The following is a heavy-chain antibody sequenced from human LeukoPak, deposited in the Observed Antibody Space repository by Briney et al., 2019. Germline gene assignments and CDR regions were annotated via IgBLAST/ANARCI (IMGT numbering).Heavy chain of an antibody. CDR2: IKQDGIEK. V-gene: IGHV3-7*01. D-gene: IGHD3-22*01. CDR3: ARGSSGYYCDHFQT. J-gene: IGHJ1*01. CDR1: GFTFSNYW. Sequence: GGSLRLSCAASGFTFSNYWMTWIRQAPGKGLEWVANIKQDGIEKYYVDSVGGRFTVSRDNTKNSLFLQMDSLRAEDRAVYYCARGSSGYYCDHFQTWGQGSLVTVSS.